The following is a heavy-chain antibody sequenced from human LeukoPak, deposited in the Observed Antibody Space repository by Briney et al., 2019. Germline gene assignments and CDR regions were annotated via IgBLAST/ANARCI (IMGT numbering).Heavy chain of an antibody. J-gene: IGHJ4*02. V-gene: IGHV4-39*07. Sequence: SETLSLTCTASGGSISSSTYYWDWIRQPPGKGLEWIGSIYYSGSTYYNPSLKSRVTISVDTSKNQFSLKLSSVTAADTAVYYCARGGHYYGSGSYGTRSYGLGYWGQGTLVTVSS. CDR3: ARGGHYYGSGSYGTRSYGLGY. CDR2: IYYSGST. D-gene: IGHD3-10*01. CDR1: GGSISSSTYY.